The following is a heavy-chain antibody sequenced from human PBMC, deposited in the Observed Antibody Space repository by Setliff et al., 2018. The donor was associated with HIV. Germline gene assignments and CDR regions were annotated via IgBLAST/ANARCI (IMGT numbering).Heavy chain of an antibody. CDR1: HFTFSTYA. Sequence: GGSLRLSCAASHFTFSTYAMTWVRQAPGKGLEWVSTISGSGANTYDADSMKGRFTISRDNSKSTLYLQMNSLTAEDTAVYYCARENYYVIEYWGQGTLVTVSS. D-gene: IGHD3-10*02. J-gene: IGHJ4*02. CDR3: ARENYYVIEY. CDR2: ISGSGANT. V-gene: IGHV3-23*01.